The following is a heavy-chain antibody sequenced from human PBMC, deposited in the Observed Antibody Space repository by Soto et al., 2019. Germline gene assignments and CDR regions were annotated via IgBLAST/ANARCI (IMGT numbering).Heavy chain of an antibody. Sequence: EVQLLESGGDLIQPGGSLRLSCAASGFTFNIYAMTWVRQAPGKGLEWVSAISRYGDFTYYAGSVEGRFTISRDNSKNTLYLQMNSLRAEDTAVYYCAKDRYLDHDSRGYLFDNWGQGTLVTVSS. V-gene: IGHV3-23*01. CDR3: AKDRYLDHDSRGYLFDN. CDR1: GFTFNIYA. D-gene: IGHD3-22*01. J-gene: IGHJ4*02. CDR2: ISRYGDFT.